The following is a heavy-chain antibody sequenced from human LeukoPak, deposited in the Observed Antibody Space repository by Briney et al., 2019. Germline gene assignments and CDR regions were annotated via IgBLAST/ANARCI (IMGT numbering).Heavy chain of an antibody. D-gene: IGHD3-22*01. Sequence: SGTLSLTCAVSGASITSYAWWSWVRQPPGKGLEWIGEMHLNGHTNYNPSLKTRVTMSIDKSKNQFSLNLTSVTAADTAVYYCARVISSAWRQNDLWGQGTLVTVSS. V-gene: IGHV4-4*02. CDR1: GASITSYAW. CDR3: ARVISSAWRQNDL. J-gene: IGHJ5*02. CDR2: MHLNGHT.